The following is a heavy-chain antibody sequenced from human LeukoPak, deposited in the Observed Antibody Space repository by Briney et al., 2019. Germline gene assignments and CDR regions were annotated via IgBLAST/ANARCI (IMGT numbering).Heavy chain of an antibody. V-gene: IGHV3-53*01. CDR1: GFTVSSNY. CDR3: AKVPMGLFTSRYFDY. CDR2: IYSGGST. D-gene: IGHD3-10*02. J-gene: IGHJ4*02. Sequence: PGGSLRLSCAASGFTVSSNYMSWVRQAPGKGLEWVSVIYSGGSTYYADSVKGRFTISRDNSKNTLYLQMNSLRAEDTAVYYCAKVPMGLFTSRYFDYWGQGTLVTVSS.